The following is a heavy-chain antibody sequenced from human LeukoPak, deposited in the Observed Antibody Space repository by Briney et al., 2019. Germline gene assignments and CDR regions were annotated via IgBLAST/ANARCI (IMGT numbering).Heavy chain of an antibody. J-gene: IGHJ4*02. Sequence: SATLSLTCTVSGGSISTYSWSWVRQPPGKGLEWIGYIYYTGRTSYNPSLKSRVTISVDTSKNQFSLKLSSVTAADTAMYYCARGYSGTYLTVGYWGQGTLVTVSS. CDR2: IYYTGRT. CDR1: GGSISTYS. CDR3: ARGYSGTYLTVGY. V-gene: IGHV4-59*01. D-gene: IGHD1-26*01.